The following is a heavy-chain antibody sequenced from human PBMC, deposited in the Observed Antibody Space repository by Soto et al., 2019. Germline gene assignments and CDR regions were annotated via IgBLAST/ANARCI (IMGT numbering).Heavy chain of an antibody. CDR2: IYHAGSV. CDR1: GYSIASGYY. V-gene: IGHV4-38-2*01. Sequence: SETLYLTCAVSGYSIASGYYWGWVRQSTGKGLEWIGSIYHAGSVYYNPSLNIRGAVSLDTSKNHFSLKLTSVTAADTAVYYCARTFDYDVMDVWGQGTTVTVSS. CDR3: ARTFDYDVMDV. J-gene: IGHJ6*02.